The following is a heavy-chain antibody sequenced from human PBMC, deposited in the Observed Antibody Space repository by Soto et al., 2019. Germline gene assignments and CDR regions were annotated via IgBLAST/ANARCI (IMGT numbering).Heavy chain of an antibody. Sequence: PGESLKISCKGSGYSFTSYWISWVRQMPEKGLEWMGRIDPSDSYTNYSPSFQGHVTISADKSISTAYLQWSSLKASDSAMYYRARHPVYSSGLPPPNSYYGMDVWGQGTTVTVSS. J-gene: IGHJ6*02. D-gene: IGHD6-19*01. CDR2: IDPSDSYT. CDR1: GYSFTSYW. CDR3: ARHPVYSSGLPPPNSYYGMDV. V-gene: IGHV5-10-1*01.